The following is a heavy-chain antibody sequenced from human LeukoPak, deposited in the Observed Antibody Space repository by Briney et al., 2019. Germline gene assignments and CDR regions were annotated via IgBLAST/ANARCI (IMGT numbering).Heavy chain of an antibody. J-gene: IGHJ6*03. CDR2: INHSGST. V-gene: IGHV4-34*01. Sequence: SETLSLTCAVYGGSFSGYYWSWIRQPPGKGLEWIGEINHSGSTNYNSSLKSRVTISVDTSKNQFSLKLSSVTAADTAVYYCARGYYGSGSHCCHMDVWGKGTKITVS. D-gene: IGHD3-10*01. CDR3: ARGYYGSGSHCCHMDV. CDR1: GGSFSGYY.